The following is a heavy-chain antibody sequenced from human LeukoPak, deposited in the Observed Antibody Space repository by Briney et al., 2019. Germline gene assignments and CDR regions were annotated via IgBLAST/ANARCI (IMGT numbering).Heavy chain of an antibody. CDR2: IVVGSGNT. Sequence: SVKVSCKASGFTFTSSAMQWVRQARGQRLEGIGWIVVGSGNTNYAQKFQERVTITRDMSTSTAYMELSSLRSEDTAVYYCAADGRERGYYGMDVWGQGTTVTVSS. J-gene: IGHJ6*02. CDR3: AADGRERGYYGMDV. V-gene: IGHV1-58*02. CDR1: GFTFTSSA.